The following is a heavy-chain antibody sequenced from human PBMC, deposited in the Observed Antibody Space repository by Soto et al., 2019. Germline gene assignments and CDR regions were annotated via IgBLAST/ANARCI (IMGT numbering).Heavy chain of an antibody. V-gene: IGHV1-69*01. CDR2: IIPIFGTA. J-gene: IGHJ5*02. CDR1: GDTFSSYA. Sequence: QVQLVQSGAEVKKPGSSVKVSCKASGDTFSSYAISWVRQAPGQGLEWMGGIIPIFGTANYAQKFQGRVTITADESTSTAYMELSSLRSEDTAVYYCARDRNRGPNFIPWFDPWGQGTLVTVSS. D-gene: IGHD7-27*01. CDR3: ARDRNRGPNFIPWFDP.